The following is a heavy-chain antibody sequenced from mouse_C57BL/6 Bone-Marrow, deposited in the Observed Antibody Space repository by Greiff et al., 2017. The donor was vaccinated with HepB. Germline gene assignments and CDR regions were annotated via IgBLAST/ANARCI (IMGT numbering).Heavy chain of an antibody. CDR2: ISNGGGST. CDR3: ASTDGMVTFAY. CDR1: GFTFSDYY. V-gene: IGHV5-12*01. Sequence: EVQLVESGGGLVQPGGSLKLSCAASGFTFSDYYMYWVRQTPEKRLEWVAYISNGGGSTYYPDTVKGRFTISRDNAKNTLYLQMSRLKSEDTAMYYCASTDGMVTFAYWGQGTLVTVSA. D-gene: IGHD2-3*01. J-gene: IGHJ3*01.